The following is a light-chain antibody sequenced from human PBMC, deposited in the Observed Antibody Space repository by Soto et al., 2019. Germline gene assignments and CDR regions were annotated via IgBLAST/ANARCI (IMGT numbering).Light chain of an antibody. CDR1: QCFXTY. CDR3: QQRDKGPRT. V-gene: IGKV3-11*01. CDR2: DAF. Sequence: IEVTQSPATLSVSPGESATLACRASQCFXTYFGWDQQKPGQAPRVLXYDAFNRATGVPARLRGSGSGTDFTLTISGLEPEDFAVYYCQQRDKGPRTFGQGTRLEIK. J-gene: IGKJ5*01.